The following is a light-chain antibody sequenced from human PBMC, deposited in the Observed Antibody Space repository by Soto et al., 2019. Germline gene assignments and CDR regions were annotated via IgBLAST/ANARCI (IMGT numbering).Light chain of an antibody. CDR2: EVS. CDR3: SSYSSTTLV. Sequence: QYVLTQPPSASGSPGQSVTISCTGTSSDVGGYNYVSWYQQHPGKAPKLMIYEVSERPSGVPNRFSGSKSGNTASLTISGLQAEDEADYYCSSYSSTTLVFGTGTK. CDR1: SSDVGGYNY. V-gene: IGLV2-8*01. J-gene: IGLJ1*01.